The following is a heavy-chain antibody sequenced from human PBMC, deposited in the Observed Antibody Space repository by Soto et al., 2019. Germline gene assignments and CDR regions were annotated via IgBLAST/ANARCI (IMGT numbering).Heavy chain of an antibody. Sequence: EVQLVESGGGLVQPGGSLRLSCAASGFTFSSYWMSWVRQAPGKGLEWVANIKQDGSEKYYVDSVKGRFTISRDNAKNSLYLQMNSLRAEDTAVYYCARDVPSSLDAFDIWGQGTMVTVSS. CDR3: ARDVPSSLDAFDI. CDR1: GFTFSSYW. CDR2: IKQDGSEK. J-gene: IGHJ3*02. D-gene: IGHD6-6*01. V-gene: IGHV3-7*01.